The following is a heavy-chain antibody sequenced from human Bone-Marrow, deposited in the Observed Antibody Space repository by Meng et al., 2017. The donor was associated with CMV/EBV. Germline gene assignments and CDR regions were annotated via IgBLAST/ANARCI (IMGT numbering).Heavy chain of an antibody. CDR2: IYYSGST. J-gene: IGHJ4*02. V-gene: IGHV4-39*01. D-gene: IGHD3-3*01. Sequence: SETLSLTCTVSGGSISSSSYYWGWIRQPPGKGLEWIGSIYYSGSTYYNPSLKSRVTISVDTSKNQFSLKLSSVTAADTAVYYCARLCPQNYDFWSGYPIGEYYFVYWGQGTLVTVSS. CDR1: GGSISSSSYY. CDR3: ARLCPQNYDFWSGYPIGEYYFVY.